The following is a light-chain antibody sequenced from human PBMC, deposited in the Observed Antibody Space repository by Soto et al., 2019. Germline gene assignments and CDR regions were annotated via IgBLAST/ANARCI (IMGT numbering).Light chain of an antibody. V-gene: IGLV1-47*01. CDR3: AAWDDTLNGLV. Sequence: QSVLTHPPSASGTPGQRVTISCSGSSSNIGSNYVYWYQQVPGTAPRLLMYRASQRPSGVPDRFSGSKSGTSASLAISGLRSEDEADYYCAAWDDTLNGLVFGGGTKVTVL. CDR2: RAS. CDR1: SSNIGSNY. J-gene: IGLJ2*01.